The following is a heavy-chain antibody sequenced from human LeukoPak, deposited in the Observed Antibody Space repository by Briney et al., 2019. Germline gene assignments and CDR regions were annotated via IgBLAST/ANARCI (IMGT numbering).Heavy chain of an antibody. CDR1: GYTLTGYY. CDR3: ARASIGGATRRSACDI. V-gene: IGHV1-2*02. D-gene: IGHD1-26*01. J-gene: IGHJ3*02. CDR2: INPNSGGT. Sequence: ASVKVSCKPSGYTLTGYYMHWVRPAPRQGLEWMGWINPNSGGTKYAQKYQRRVTMTRITSISTAYMQLSRLRSDDTAVYYCARASIGGATRRSACDIWGQGKMVTVSS.